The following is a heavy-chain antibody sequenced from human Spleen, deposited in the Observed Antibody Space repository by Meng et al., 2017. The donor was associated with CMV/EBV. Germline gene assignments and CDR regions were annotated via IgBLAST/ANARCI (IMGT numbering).Heavy chain of an antibody. V-gene: IGHV4-34*01. CDR3: ARMPFGGSIDY. D-gene: IGHD3-16*01. CDR2: INHSGST. J-gene: IGHJ4*02. CDR1: GGSFSGYY. Sequence: LTCAVYGGSFSGYYWSWIRQPPGKGLEWIGEINHSGSTNYNPSLKSRVTISVDKSKNQFSLKLSSVTAADTAVYYCARMPFGGSIDYWGQGTLVTVSS.